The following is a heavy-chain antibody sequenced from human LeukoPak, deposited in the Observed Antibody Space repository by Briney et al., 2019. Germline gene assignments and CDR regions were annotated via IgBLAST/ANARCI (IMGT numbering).Heavy chain of an antibody. Sequence: PGGSLRLSCAASGFTFDDYAMHWVRQAPGKGLEWVSGISWNSGSIGYADSVKGRFTISRDNAKNSLYLQMNSLRAEDTAVYYCAMGANYYYYMDVWGKGTTVTVSS. D-gene: IGHD1-26*01. CDR1: GFTFDDYA. V-gene: IGHV3-9*01. CDR2: ISWNSGSI. J-gene: IGHJ6*03. CDR3: AMGANYYYYMDV.